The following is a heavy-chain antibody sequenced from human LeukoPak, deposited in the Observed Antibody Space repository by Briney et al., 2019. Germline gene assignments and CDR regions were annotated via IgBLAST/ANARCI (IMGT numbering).Heavy chain of an antibody. V-gene: IGHV3-53*01. CDR3: AKDQGYSSGWHFDY. D-gene: IGHD6-19*01. CDR1: GFTVSSNY. CDR2: IYSGGST. J-gene: IGHJ4*02. Sequence: GGSLRLSCAASGFTVSSNYMSWVRQAPGKGLEWVSVIYSGGSTYYADSVKGRFTISRDNSKNTLYLQMNSLRAEDTAVYYCAKDQGYSSGWHFDYWGQGTLVTVSS.